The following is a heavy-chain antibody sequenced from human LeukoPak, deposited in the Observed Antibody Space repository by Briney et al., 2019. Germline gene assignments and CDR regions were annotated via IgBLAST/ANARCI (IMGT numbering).Heavy chain of an antibody. V-gene: IGHV3-23*01. J-gene: IGHJ4*02. CDR2: ISGSGGST. CDR1: GFTFSSYA. D-gene: IGHD2-15*01. Sequence: PGGSLRLSCAASGFTFSSYAMSWVRQAPGKGLEWVSAISGSGGSTYYADSVKGRFTISRDNSKNTLYLQMKSLRAEDTAVYYCAKDLGTVVVAATGYWGQGTLVTVSS. CDR3: AKDLGTVVVAATGY.